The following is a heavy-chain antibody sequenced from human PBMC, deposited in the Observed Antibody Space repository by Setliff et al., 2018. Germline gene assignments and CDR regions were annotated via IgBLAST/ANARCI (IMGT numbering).Heavy chain of an antibody. D-gene: IGHD3-10*01. J-gene: IGHJ5*02. CDR1: GYTFTSYG. Sequence: SVKVSCKASGYTFTSYGISWVRQAPGQGLEWMGWIIPIFGTANYAQKFQGRVTITEDESTSTAYMELSSLRSEDTAVYYCAKGSGSPNWFDPWGQGTLVTVSS. CDR3: AKGSGSPNWFDP. V-gene: IGHV1-69*13. CDR2: IIPIFGTA.